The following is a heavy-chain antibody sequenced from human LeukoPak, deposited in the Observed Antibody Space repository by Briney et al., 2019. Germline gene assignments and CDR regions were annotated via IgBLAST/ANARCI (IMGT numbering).Heavy chain of an antibody. Sequence: ASVKVSCKASGYSFTSNGISWVRQAPGQGLEWMGWISTYNGKTNYAQKFQGRGTLTTDTSTNTAYMELRSLRSDDTAVYYCARVASTTRRHDAFDIWGQGTMVTVSS. J-gene: IGHJ3*02. CDR3: ARVASTTRRHDAFDI. V-gene: IGHV1-18*01. CDR1: GYSFTSNG. CDR2: ISTYNGKT. D-gene: IGHD1-1*01.